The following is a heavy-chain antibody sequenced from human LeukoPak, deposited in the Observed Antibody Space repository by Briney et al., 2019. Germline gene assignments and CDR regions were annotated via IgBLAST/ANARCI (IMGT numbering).Heavy chain of an antibody. CDR3: TRDLMDYDVSTGLHHYYMDV. D-gene: IGHD3-9*01. V-gene: IGHV3-74*01. CDR2: INGDGRNI. Sequence: GGSLRLSCVASGFIFSSYWMHWVRQDPRKGLVWVSRINGDGRNINYADSVRGRFTISRDNAKNTLYLQMNTLRVEDTAMYYCTRDLMDYDVSTGLHHYYMDVWGQGTTVTVSS. CDR1: GFIFSSYW. J-gene: IGHJ6*02.